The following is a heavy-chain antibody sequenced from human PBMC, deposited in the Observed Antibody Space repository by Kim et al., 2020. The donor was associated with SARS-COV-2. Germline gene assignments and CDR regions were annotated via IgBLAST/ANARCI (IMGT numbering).Heavy chain of an antibody. V-gene: IGHV1-46*01. CDR2: INPSGGST. CDR3: ARTTGYGSGSYRWFDP. D-gene: IGHD3-10*01. Sequence: ASVKVSCKASGYTFTSYHMHWVRQAPGQGLEWMGIINPSGGSTSYAQKFQGRVTMTRDTSTSTVYMELSSLRSEDTAVYYCARTTGYGSGSYRWFDPWGQGTLVTVSS. CDR1: GYTFTSYH. J-gene: IGHJ5*02.